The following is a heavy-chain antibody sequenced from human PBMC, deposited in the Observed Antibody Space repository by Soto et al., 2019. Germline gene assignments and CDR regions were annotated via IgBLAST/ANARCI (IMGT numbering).Heavy chain of an antibody. CDR3: ERGYCSGGSCYSGHGFDI. CDR2: LYYSGST. J-gene: IGHJ3*02. D-gene: IGHD2-15*01. CDR1: GASISSGGFY. V-gene: IGHV4-31*03. Sequence: SETLSLTCTVSGASISSGGFYWSWIRQHPGKVLEWIGFLYYSGSTYYNPSLRSRLTISVDTSKNHFSLTLSSVTAADTAVYYCERGYCSGGSCYSGHGFDIWGQGTMVTVSS.